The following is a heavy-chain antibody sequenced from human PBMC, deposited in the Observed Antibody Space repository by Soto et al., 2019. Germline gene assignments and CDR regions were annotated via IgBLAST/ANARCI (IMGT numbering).Heavy chain of an antibody. Sequence: KTTGTLALICTVSGGSISSSNLWNWVRQPPGKGLEWIGEIYHGGTTNYNPSLKSRVTISVDKSKNQFSLKLSSVTAADTAVYYCASSVGFASQYFGYWGQGT. CDR1: GGSISSSNL. D-gene: IGHD1-26*01. CDR2: IYHGGTT. CDR3: ASSVGFASQYFGY. V-gene: IGHV4-4*02. J-gene: IGHJ4*02.